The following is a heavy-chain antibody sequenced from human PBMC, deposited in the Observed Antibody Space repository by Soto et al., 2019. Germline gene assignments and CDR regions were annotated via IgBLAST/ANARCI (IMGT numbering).Heavy chain of an antibody. CDR1: GFTFSNYA. V-gene: IGHV3-23*01. CDR2: ISGSGGST. D-gene: IGHD6-19*01. J-gene: IGHJ4*02. CDR3: ARRSSGWYFDY. Sequence: EVQLLESGGGLVQPGGSLRLSWAAPGFTFSNYAMNWVRQAPGQGLEWVSVISGSGGSTYYADSVKGRFTISRDNSKNTLYLQMNSLRGEDTAVYYCARRSSGWYFDYWGQGTLVTVSS.